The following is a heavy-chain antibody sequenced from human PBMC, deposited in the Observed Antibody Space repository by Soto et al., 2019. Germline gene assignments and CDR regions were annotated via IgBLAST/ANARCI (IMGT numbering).Heavy chain of an antibody. V-gene: IGHV1-69*13. Sequence: SVKVSCKASGGTFSSYAISWVRQAPGQGLEWMGGIIPIFGTANYAQKFQGRVTITADESTSTAYMELSSLRSEDTAVYYCARENEHYGSGSYYCFDYWGQGTLVTVSS. CDR1: GGTFSSYA. CDR2: IIPIFGTA. D-gene: IGHD3-10*01. J-gene: IGHJ4*02. CDR3: ARENEHYGSGSYYCFDY.